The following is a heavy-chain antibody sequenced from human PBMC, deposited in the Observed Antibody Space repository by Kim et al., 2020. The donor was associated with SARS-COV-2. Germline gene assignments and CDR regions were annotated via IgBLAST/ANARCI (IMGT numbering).Heavy chain of an antibody. CDR1: GGSISSYY. CDR2: IYYSGST. J-gene: IGHJ3*02. CDR3: AREALNYYGSGCYYYHDAFDI. Sequence: SETLSLTCTVSGGSISSYYWSWIRQPPGKGLEWIGYIYYSGSTNYNPSLKSRVTISVDTSKNQFSLKLSSVTAADTAVYYCAREALNYYGSGCYYYHDAFDIWGQGTMVTVSS. V-gene: IGHV4-59*01. D-gene: IGHD3-10*01.